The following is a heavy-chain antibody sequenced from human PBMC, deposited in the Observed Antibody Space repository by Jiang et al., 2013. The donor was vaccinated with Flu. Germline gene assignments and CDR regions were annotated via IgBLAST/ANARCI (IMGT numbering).Heavy chain of an antibody. CDR2: ISGYNGNT. V-gene: IGHV1-18*01. J-gene: IGHJ3*02. CDR1: GYTFTNYA. CDR3: ARSWGLRDAFDI. D-gene: IGHD7-27*01. Sequence: SGAEVKKPGASVKVSCKASGYTFTNYAINWIRQAPGQGLEWMGWISGYNGNTNYEQKLQDRVTVTTDTSTSTAYMELRSLRSDDTAVYYCARSWGLRDAFDIWGQGTMVTVSS.